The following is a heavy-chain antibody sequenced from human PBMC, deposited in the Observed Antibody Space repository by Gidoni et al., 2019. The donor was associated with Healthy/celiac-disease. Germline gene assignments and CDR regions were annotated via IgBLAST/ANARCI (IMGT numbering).Heavy chain of an antibody. Sequence: QVQLVESGRGVVQPGRSLRLSCAGSGFTFSRSAMHWDRQAPGKGLEWVAVISYDGSNKYYADSVKGRFTISRDNSKNTLYLQMNSLRAEDTAVYYCARDQGYCSSTSCYAELRFAFDIWGQGTMVTVSS. CDR3: ARDQGYCSSTSCYAELRFAFDI. CDR2: ISYDGSNK. CDR1: GFTFSRSA. D-gene: IGHD2-2*01. V-gene: IGHV3-30-3*01. J-gene: IGHJ3*02.